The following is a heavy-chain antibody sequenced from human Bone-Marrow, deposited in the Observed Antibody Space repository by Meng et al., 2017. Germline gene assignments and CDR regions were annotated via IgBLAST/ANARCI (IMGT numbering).Heavy chain of an antibody. CDR1: GFTFSSYW. V-gene: IGHV3-48*04. J-gene: IGHJ3*02. CDR3: ARDQGSDDYVWGSYRPAQNDAFDI. Sequence: GESLKISCAASGFTFSSYWMSWVRQAPGKGLEWVSYISSSGSTIYYADSVKGRFTISRDNAKNSLYLQMGSLRAEDMAVYYCARDQGSDDYVWGSYRPAQNDAFDIWGQGTMVTVSS. D-gene: IGHD3-16*02. CDR2: ISSSGSTI.